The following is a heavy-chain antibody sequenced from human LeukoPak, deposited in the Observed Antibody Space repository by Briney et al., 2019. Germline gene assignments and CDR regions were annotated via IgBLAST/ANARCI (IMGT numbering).Heavy chain of an antibody. CDR1: RYTFTSYD. D-gene: IGHD1-26*01. CDR3: ARGAYIVGATTRWFDP. V-gene: IGHV1-8*01. Sequence: ASVKVSCKASRYTFTSYDINWVRQATGQGLEWMGWMNPNSGNTGYPQKFQDRVTMTRNTSISTAYMELSSLRSEDTAVYYCARGAYIVGATTRWFDPWGQGTLVTVSS. CDR2: MNPNSGNT. J-gene: IGHJ5*02.